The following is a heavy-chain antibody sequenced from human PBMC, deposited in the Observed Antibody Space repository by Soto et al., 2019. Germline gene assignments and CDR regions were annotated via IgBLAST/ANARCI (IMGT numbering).Heavy chain of an antibody. CDR1: GFTFSDYA. Sequence: VQLVESGGGVVQPGRSLRLSCAASGFTFSDYAMHWVRQAPGKGLEWVAVVSHDGRNKHDAVSVKGRFTSSRESSKNTVSLEMTSLRAEETAVYYCATGGQQWLVTSDFHYWGQGALVTVSS. D-gene: IGHD6-19*01. J-gene: IGHJ4*02. V-gene: IGHV3-30*03. CDR3: ATGGQQWLVTSDFHY. CDR2: VSHDGRNK.